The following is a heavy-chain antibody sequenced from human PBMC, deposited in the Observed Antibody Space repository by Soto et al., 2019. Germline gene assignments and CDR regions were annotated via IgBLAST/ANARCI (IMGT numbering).Heavy chain of an antibody. CDR1: GYTFTHHG. CDR3: ARDPSNTSGRYQFFDF. CDR2: ISCYNGDT. D-gene: IGHD2-15*01. V-gene: IGHV1-18*01. J-gene: IGHJ4*02. Sequence: QVQLVQSGTEVKKPGASVKVSCMASGYTFTHHGISWVRQAPGQGPEWMGWISCYNGDTKYAQNVQGRVTLTTDTSATTAYMELRSLRPDDTAVYYCARDPSNTSGRYQFFDFWGQGTLVAVSS.